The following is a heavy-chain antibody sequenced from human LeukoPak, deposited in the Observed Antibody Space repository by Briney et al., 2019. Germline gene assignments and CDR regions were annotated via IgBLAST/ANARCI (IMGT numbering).Heavy chain of an antibody. CDR1: GGSISSSSYY. CDR2: IYYSGST. V-gene: IGHV4-39*07. Sequence: SETLSLTCTVSGGSISSSSYYWGWIRQPPGKGLEWIGSIYYSGSTYYNPSLKSRVTISVDTSKNQFSLKLSSVTAADTAVYYCAKEGKLRYFDWLDYWGQGTLVTVSS. J-gene: IGHJ4*02. D-gene: IGHD3-9*01. CDR3: AKEGKLRYFDWLDY.